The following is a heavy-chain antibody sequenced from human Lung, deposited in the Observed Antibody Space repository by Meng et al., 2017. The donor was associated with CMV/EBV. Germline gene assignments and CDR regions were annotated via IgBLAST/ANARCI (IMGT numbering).Heavy chain of an antibody. V-gene: IGHV4-30-4*08. J-gene: IGHJ1*01. CDR2: IYYSGST. CDR1: GGSISSGDYY. D-gene: IGHD3-3*01. Sequence: TLSLTCTVSGGSISSGDYYWSWIRQSPGKGLEWIGYIYYSGSTYYNPSLKSRVTISLDTSKNQFSLKLSSVTAADTAVYYCARVGSDFWSGYGPWGQGXLVTVSS. CDR3: ARVGSDFWSGYGP.